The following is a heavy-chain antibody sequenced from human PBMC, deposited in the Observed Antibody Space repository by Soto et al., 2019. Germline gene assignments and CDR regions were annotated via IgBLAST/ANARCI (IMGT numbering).Heavy chain of an antibody. J-gene: IGHJ4*02. V-gene: IGHV1-69*13. CDR3: ARDLEFRDGNISHLDY. D-gene: IGHD3-10*01. CDR1: GGTFTTHA. CDR2: IIPIFGTP. Sequence: GASVKVSCKASGGTFTTHAFNWVRQAPGQGLEWVGGIIPIFGTPNYAQKFQGRVTITADGSTSTVYMELSSLTSEDTAAYYCARDLEFRDGNISHLDYWGQGTLVTVSS.